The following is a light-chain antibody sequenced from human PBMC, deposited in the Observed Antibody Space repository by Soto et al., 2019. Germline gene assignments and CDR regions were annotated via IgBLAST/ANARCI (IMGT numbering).Light chain of an antibody. CDR3: QQSYSTLSIT. CDR1: ESINRH. CDR2: AAS. J-gene: IGKJ5*01. Sequence: DIQMTQSPSSLSASVGDRVTITCRASESINRHLNWYQQKPGKAPKLLIYAASSLQNGVPSRFSGSGSGTDLTLTISNLQPEYFATYYCQQSYSTLSITFGQGTRLEIK. V-gene: IGKV1-39*01.